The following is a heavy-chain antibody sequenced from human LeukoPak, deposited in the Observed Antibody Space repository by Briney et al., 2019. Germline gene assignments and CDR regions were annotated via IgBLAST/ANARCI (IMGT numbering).Heavy chain of an antibody. CDR3: ARTGDSLNWFDP. D-gene: IGHD7-27*01. Sequence: SETLSLTCTVSGGSISSSGYYWGWIRQPPGKGLEWIGSIYYSGSTYYNPSLKSRVTISVDTSKNQFSLKLSSVTAADTAVYYCARTGDSLNWFDPWGQGTLVTVSS. V-gene: IGHV4-39*01. CDR1: GGSISSSGYY. J-gene: IGHJ5*02. CDR2: IYYSGST.